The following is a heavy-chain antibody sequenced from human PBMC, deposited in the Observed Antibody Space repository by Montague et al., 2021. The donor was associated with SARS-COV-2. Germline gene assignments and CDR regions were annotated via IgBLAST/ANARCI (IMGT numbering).Heavy chain of an antibody. Sequence: SETLSLTCVVYGGSFSGYYWIWIRQHPGNGLQWSGEINHSGCTNYNPSLKSRVTISGDTSKNQFSLRLNSVPAADTALYYCARGGGYRYGALDYWGQGTLVPGSS. CDR3: ARGGGYRYGALDY. CDR1: GGSFSGYY. CDR2: INHSGCT. D-gene: IGHD5-18*01. V-gene: IGHV4-34*01. J-gene: IGHJ4*02.